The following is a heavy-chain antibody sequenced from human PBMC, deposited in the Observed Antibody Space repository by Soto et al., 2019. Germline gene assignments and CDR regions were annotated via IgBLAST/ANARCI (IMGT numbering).Heavy chain of an antibody. J-gene: IGHJ4*02. CDR1: GGSMSEYF. V-gene: IGHV4-59*01. Sequence: SETLSLTCSVSGGSMSEYFWSWIRQSPGKGLEWIGYIYYLGSTDYNPSLKSRVTISVDTSKRQFSLRLTSVTAADTAVYYCARDGYDGSGSPYPAYWGPGXQVTVSS. CDR2: IYYLGST. CDR3: ARDGYDGSGSPYPAY. D-gene: IGHD3-10*01.